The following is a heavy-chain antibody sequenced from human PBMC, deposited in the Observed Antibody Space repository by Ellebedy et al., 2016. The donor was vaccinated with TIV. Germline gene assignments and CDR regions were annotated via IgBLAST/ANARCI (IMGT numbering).Heavy chain of an antibody. V-gene: IGHV3-74*01. J-gene: IGHJ4*02. CDR1: GFTFSIYW. Sequence: PGGSLRLSCEASGFTFSIYWMHWVRQVTGKGLMWLSRINGDGSSVIYADAVKGRFSICRDNAKNPLFLQMHSLRGEDTAVYACARVASGTIDFWGQGTLVAVS. CDR2: INGDGSSV. CDR3: ARVASGTIDF.